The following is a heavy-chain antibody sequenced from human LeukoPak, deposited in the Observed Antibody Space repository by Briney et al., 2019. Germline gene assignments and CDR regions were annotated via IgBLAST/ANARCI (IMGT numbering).Heavy chain of an antibody. J-gene: IGHJ4*02. CDR2: INHSGST. V-gene: IGHV4-34*01. CDR3: ARDGGYYGSGSYSLH. Sequence: SETLSLTCAVYGGSFSGYYWSWIRQPPGKGLEWIGEINHSGSTNYNPSLKSRVTISVDTSKNQFSLSLTSVTAADTAVYYCARDGGYYGSGSYSLHWGQGILVTVSS. CDR1: GGSFSGYY. D-gene: IGHD3-10*01.